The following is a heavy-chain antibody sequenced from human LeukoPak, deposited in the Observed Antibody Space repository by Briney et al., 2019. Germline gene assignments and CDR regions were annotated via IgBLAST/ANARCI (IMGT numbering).Heavy chain of an antibody. D-gene: IGHD3-9*01. J-gene: IGHJ2*01. CDR3: ARQYIDILTGYHRGELYWYFDL. CDR1: GGSISSGSYY. Sequence: SETLSLTCTVSGGSISSGSYYWTWIRQPAGKGLEWIRRIYTSGSTNYNPSLKSRVTISVDTSKNQFSLKLSSVTAADTAVYYCARQYIDILTGYHRGELYWYFDLWGRGTLVTVSS. V-gene: IGHV4-61*02. CDR2: IYTSGST.